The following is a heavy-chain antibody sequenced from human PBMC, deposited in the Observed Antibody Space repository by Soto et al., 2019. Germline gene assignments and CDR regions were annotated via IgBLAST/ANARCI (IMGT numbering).Heavy chain of an antibody. J-gene: IGHJ6*02. Sequence: QVQLVESGGGVVQPGRSLRLSCAASGFTFSSYGMHWVRQAPGKGLEWVAVIWYDGSNKYYADSVKGRFTISRDNSKNTLYLQMNSLRAKDTAVYYCAKGELELPSYGMDVWGQGTTVTVSS. CDR2: IWYDGSNK. V-gene: IGHV3-33*06. CDR1: GFTFSSYG. CDR3: AKGELELPSYGMDV. D-gene: IGHD1-7*01.